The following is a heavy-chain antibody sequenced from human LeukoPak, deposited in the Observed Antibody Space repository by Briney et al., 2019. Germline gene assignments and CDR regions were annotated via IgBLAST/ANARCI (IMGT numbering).Heavy chain of an antibody. J-gene: IGHJ6*02. CDR3: ARGAGGATTLYYYGMDV. CDR2: IIPIFGTA. CDR1: GGTFSSYA. D-gene: IGHD5-12*01. V-gene: IGHV1-69*01. Sequence: GASVKVSCKASGGTFSSYAISWVRQAPGQGPEWMGGIIPIFGTANYAQKFQGRVTITADESTSTAYMELSSLRSEDTAVYYCARGAGGATTLYYYGMDVWGQGTTVTVSS.